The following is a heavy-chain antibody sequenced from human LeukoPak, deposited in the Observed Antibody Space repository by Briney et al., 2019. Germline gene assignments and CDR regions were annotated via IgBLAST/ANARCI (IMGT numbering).Heavy chain of an antibody. CDR3: ARTVKGHFDF. CDR2: ISTAGNLI. V-gene: IGHV3-21*01. Sequence: PGGSLRLSCVASAFTFKTYTLNWVRQTPGKGLEWVSYISTAGNLINYADSVRGRFTISRDNAKNSLYLYMNSLTPEDTAVYYCARTVKGHFDFRGQGTLVTVSS. D-gene: IGHD2-21*02. CDR1: AFTFKTYT. J-gene: IGHJ4*02.